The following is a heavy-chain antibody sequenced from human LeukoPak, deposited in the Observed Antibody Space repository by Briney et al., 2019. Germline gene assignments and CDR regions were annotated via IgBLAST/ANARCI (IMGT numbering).Heavy chain of an antibody. Sequence: GASVKVSCKASGYTFTGYYMHWVRQAPGQGLEWMGWINPNSGGTNYAQKFQGWVTMTRDTSISTAYMELSRLRSDDTAVYYCARGGSSWPSLYNWFDPWGQGTLVTVSS. CDR2: INPNSGGT. V-gene: IGHV1-2*04. CDR1: GYTFTGYY. D-gene: IGHD6-13*01. J-gene: IGHJ5*02. CDR3: ARGGSSWPSLYNWFDP.